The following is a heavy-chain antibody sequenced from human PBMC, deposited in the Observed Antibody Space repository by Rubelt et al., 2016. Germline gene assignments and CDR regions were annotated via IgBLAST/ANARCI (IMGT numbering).Heavy chain of an antibody. Sequence: QVQLVQSGAEVKKPGASVKVSCKASGYTFTSYGISWVRQAPGQGLEWMGWISAYKGNTNDDTKCQGGVTMTPDTSTGTAYMELRGLRSEDTAVYYCARDTILGSDWFDPWGQGTLVTVSS. V-gene: IGHV1-18*01. D-gene: IGHD2-2*01. CDR2: ISAYKGNT. CDR3: ARDTILGSDWFDP. CDR1: GYTFTSYG. J-gene: IGHJ5*02.